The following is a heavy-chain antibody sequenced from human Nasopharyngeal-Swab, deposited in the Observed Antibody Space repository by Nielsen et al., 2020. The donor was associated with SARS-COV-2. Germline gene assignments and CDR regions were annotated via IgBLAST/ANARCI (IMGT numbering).Heavy chain of an antibody. CDR2: ISSSGSTI. J-gene: IGHJ3*02. CDR1: GFTFSDYY. V-gene: IGHV3-11*01. CDR3: ARDQYYYDSSGPAFDI. D-gene: IGHD3-22*01. Sequence: GESLKISCAASGFTFSDYYMSWIRQAPGKGLEWVSYISSSGSTIYYADSVKGRFTISRDNAKNSLYLQMNSLRAEDTAVYYCARDQYYYDSSGPAFDIWGQGTTVTVSS.